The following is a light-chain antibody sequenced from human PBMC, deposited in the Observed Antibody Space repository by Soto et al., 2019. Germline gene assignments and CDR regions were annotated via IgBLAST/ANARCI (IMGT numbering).Light chain of an antibody. Sequence: EIVLTQSPGTLSLSPGERATLSCRASQSVTSNYLAWYQQKPGQAPRLLIFGASSRATGIPDKFSGSGSGTDFTLTISRLEPDDFATYYCQQYSSHSTFGQGTKVDI. CDR1: QSVTSNY. CDR3: QQYSSHST. CDR2: GAS. V-gene: IGKV3-20*01. J-gene: IGKJ1*01.